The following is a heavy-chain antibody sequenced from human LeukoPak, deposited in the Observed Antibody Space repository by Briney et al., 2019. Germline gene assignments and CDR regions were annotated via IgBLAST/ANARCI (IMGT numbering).Heavy chain of an antibody. J-gene: IGHJ4*02. Sequence: GRSLRLSCAASGFMFDNFGMHWVRQAPGKGLEWLAVISHDGTNKYFGDFVKGRFTTSRDNSKNTVYLQMNSLRAEDTAVYYCAKSPYRIGVVYYFDYWGQGTLVTVSS. CDR1: GFMFDNFG. D-gene: IGHD2-2*01. V-gene: IGHV3-30*18. CDR2: ISHDGTNK. CDR3: AKSPYRIGVVYYFDY.